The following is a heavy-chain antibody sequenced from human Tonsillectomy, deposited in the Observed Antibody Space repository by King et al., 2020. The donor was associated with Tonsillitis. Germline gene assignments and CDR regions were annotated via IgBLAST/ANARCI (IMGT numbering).Heavy chain of an antibody. CDR3: GGATANLEGFDI. CDR2: IYYGGNT. CDR1: GVAITSGGYY. D-gene: IGHD2-8*01. V-gene: IGHV4-31*03. J-gene: IGHJ3*02. Sequence: VQLQESGPGLVKPSQTLSLTCTVSGVAITSGGYYWSWIRQYPGKGLEWIGYIYYGGNTYYNPSLKSRVIISVDASKNQFSLKVNSVTAADTALYYCGGATANLEGFDIWGLGTMVAVSS.